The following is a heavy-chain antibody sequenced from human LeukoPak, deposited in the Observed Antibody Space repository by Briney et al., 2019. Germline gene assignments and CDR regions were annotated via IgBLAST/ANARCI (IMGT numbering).Heavy chain of an antibody. CDR1: GYSFTSYW. Sequence: GESLKISCKGSGYSFTSYWLGWVRQMPGKGLEWMGIIYPGDSDTRYSPSFQGQVAISADKSISTAYLQWSSLKASDTAMHYCARHGLRWSLGYFDYWGQGTLVTVSS. D-gene: IGHD4-17*01. J-gene: IGHJ4*02. V-gene: IGHV5-51*01. CDR3: ARHGLRWSLGYFDY. CDR2: IYPGDSDT.